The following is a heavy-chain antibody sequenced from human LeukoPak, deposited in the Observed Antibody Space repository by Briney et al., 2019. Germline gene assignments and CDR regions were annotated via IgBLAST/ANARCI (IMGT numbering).Heavy chain of an antibody. J-gene: IGHJ6*03. V-gene: IGHV3-33*06. CDR2: IHNDGTQG. CDR3: AKEGDEFRGYLDV. D-gene: IGHD3-16*01. CDR1: GFTFSRLG. Sequence: PGRSLTLSCAASGFTFSRLGTQWVRQAPGKGLEWVAVIHNDGTQGQYADSVKGRFTISKDNSQNTLYLQMNNLRDDDTAVHYCAKEGDEFRGYLDVWGKGTTVTVSS.